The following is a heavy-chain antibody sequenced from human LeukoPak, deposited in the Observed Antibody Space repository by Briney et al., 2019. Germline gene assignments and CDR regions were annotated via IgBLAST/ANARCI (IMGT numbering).Heavy chain of an antibody. D-gene: IGHD2-15*01. CDR2: INHSRST. Sequence: SETLSLICAVYGGSFSGYYWSWIRQPPGKGLEWIGEINHSRSTNYNPSLKSRVTISVDTSKNQFSLKLSSVTAADTAVYYCARVGYCSGGSCSDYWGQGTLVTVSS. V-gene: IGHV4-34*01. CDR1: GGSFSGYY. J-gene: IGHJ4*02. CDR3: ARVGYCSGGSCSDY.